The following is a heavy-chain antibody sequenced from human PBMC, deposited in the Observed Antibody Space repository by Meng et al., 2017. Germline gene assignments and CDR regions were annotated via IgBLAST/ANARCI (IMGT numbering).Heavy chain of an antibody. V-gene: IGHV3-30*04. CDR1: GFTFSSYA. Sequence: GESLKISCAASGFTFSSYAMHWVRQAPGKGLEWVAVKSYDGSNKYYADSVKGRFTIFRDNSKNTLYRQMNSLRAEDTAVYYCALVAAASYFDYWGQGTMVTVSS. CDR3: ALVAAASYFDY. CDR2: KSYDGSNK. J-gene: IGHJ4*02. D-gene: IGHD2-15*01.